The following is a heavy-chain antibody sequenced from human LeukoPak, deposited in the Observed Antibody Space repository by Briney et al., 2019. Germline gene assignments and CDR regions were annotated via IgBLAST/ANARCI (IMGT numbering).Heavy chain of an antibody. CDR2: ISGSGGST. CDR1: GFTFSSYG. CDR3: AKDPGRRAVAGPDAFDI. Sequence: GGSLRLSCAASGFTFSSYGMSRVRQAPGKGLEWVSAISGSGGSTYYADSVKGRFTISRDNSKNTLYLQMNSLRAEDTAVYYCAKDPGRRAVAGPDAFDIWGQGTMVTVSS. D-gene: IGHD6-19*01. J-gene: IGHJ3*02. V-gene: IGHV3-23*01.